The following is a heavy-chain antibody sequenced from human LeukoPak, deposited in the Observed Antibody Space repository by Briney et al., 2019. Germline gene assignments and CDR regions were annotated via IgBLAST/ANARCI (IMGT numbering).Heavy chain of an antibody. CDR3: ARDRYSGSYPLDY. D-gene: IGHD1-26*01. Sequence: GGSLRLSCAGSGFTFSDYYMTWIRQAPGKGLEWVSYISSGGSTLYYADSVKGRFTISRDNAKNSLYLQMNSLRAEDTAVYYCARDRYSGSYPLDYWGQGTLVTVSS. V-gene: IGHV3-11*01. CDR2: ISSGGSTL. CDR1: GFTFSDYY. J-gene: IGHJ4*02.